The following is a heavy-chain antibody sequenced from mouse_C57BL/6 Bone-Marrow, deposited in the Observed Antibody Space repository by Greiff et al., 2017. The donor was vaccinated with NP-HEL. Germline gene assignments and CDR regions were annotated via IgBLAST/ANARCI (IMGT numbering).Heavy chain of an antibody. CDR2: IYPRSGNT. J-gene: IGHJ1*03. D-gene: IGHD1-1*01. Sequence: VQLVESGAELARPGASVKLSCKASGYTFTSYGISWVKQRTGQGLEWIGEIYPRSGNTYYNEKFKGKATLTADKSSSTAYMELRSLTSEDSAVYFCARKGYGSRGDWYFDVWGTGTTVTVSS. CDR1: GYTFTSYG. CDR3: ARKGYGSRGDWYFDV. V-gene: IGHV1-81*01.